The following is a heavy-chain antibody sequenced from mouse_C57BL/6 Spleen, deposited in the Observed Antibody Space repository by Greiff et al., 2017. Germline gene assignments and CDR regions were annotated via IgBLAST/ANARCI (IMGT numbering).Heavy chain of an antibody. D-gene: IGHD2-4*01. Sequence: QVQLQQPGAELVLPGASVKLSCKASGYTFTSYWMHWVKQRPGQGLEWIGEIDPSDSYTNYNQKFKGKYTLTVDKSYSTAYMQLSSMTSEDSAVYYCARCDYDFWFAYWGQGTLVTVSA. CDR2: IDPSDSYT. V-gene: IGHV1-69*01. J-gene: IGHJ3*01. CDR1: GYTFTSYW. CDR3: ARCDYDFWFAY.